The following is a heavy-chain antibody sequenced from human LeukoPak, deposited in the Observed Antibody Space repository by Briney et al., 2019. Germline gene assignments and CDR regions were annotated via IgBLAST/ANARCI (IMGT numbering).Heavy chain of an antibody. D-gene: IGHD5-18*01. V-gene: IGHV1-18*01. J-gene: IGHJ4*02. CDR2: ISAYNGNT. Sequence: ASVKVSCKASGYTFTSYGISWVRQAPGQGLEWTGWISAYNGNTNYAQKLQGRVTMTTDTSTSTAYMELSSLRSEDTAVYYCANSQSKEDGYSYGFKASVLDYWGQGTLVTVSS. CDR3: ANSQSKEDGYSYGFKASVLDY. CDR1: GYTFTSYG.